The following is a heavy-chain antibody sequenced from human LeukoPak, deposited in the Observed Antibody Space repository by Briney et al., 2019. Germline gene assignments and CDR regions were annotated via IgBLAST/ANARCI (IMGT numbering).Heavy chain of an antibody. J-gene: IGHJ4*02. D-gene: IGHD4-17*01. CDR3: ARDLSGDNHWLQTYFDY. V-gene: IGHV3-33*01. CDR2: IWYDGSTK. Sequence: GGSLRLSCAASGFTFSSYGMHWVRQAPGKGLEWVAVIWYDGSTKYYADSVKGRFTISRDNSKNTLYLQMNSLRAEDTAVYYCARDLSGDNHWLQTYFDYWGQGTLVTVSS. CDR1: GFTFSSYG.